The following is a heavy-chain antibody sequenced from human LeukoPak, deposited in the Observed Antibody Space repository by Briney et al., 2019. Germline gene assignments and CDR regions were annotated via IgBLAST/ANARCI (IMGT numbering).Heavy chain of an antibody. CDR1: GFTFSSYA. CDR3: AKPLRRGYCSGGSCLDDY. J-gene: IGHJ4*02. V-gene: IGHV3-23*01. CDR2: ISGSGGST. D-gene: IGHD2-15*01. Sequence: GGSLRLSCAASGFTFSSYAMSWVRQAPGKGLEWVSAISGSGGSTYYADSVKGRFTISRDNSKNTLCLQMNSLRAEDTAVYYCAKPLRRGYCSGGSCLDDYWGQGTLVTVSS.